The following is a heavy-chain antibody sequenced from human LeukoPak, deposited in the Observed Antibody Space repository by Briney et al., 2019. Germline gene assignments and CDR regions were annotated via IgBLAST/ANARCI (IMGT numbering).Heavy chain of an antibody. CDR2: IKQDGSEK. CDR1: GFTFSSYW. CDR3: ARGDYSNYGVYFYYMDV. J-gene: IGHJ6*03. Sequence: GGSLRLSCAASGFTFSSYWMSWVRQAPGKGLEWVANIKQDGSEKYYVDSVKGRFTISRDNAKNSLYLQMNSLRAEDTAVYYCARGDYSNYGVYFYYMDVWGKGTTVTVSS. V-gene: IGHV3-7*01. D-gene: IGHD4-11*01.